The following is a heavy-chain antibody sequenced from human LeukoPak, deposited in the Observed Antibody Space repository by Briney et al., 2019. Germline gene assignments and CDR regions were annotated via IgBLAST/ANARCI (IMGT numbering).Heavy chain of an antibody. CDR1: GFTFSSYE. D-gene: IGHD5-18*01. CDR3: ARFSGYSYGGWFDY. J-gene: IGHJ4*02. V-gene: IGHV3-48*03. CDR2: ISSSGSTI. Sequence: PGGSLRLSCAASGFTFSSYEMNWVRQAPGKGLEWVSYISSSGSTIYYADSVKGRFTISRDNAKNSLYLQMNSLRAEDTAVYYCARFSGYSYGGWFDYWGQGILVTVSA.